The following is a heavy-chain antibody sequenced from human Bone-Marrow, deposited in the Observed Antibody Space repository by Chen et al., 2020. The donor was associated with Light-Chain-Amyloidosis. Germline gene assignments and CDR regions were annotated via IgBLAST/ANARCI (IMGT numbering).Heavy chain of an antibody. D-gene: IGHD6-19*01. CDR2: INPKSGDT. CDR3: APDIDYNNLAGAMGMDV. V-gene: IGHV1-2*02. Sequence: QVHLVQSGAAVKKPGASVTVSCQASGYTFTGYFMHWVRQAPGQGLEWMGWINPKSGDTVYAQKFQGRVTMTRHMSISTAYMELSGLAADDTAVYYCAPDIDYNNLAGAMGMDVWGPGTTVIVSS. J-gene: IGHJ6*02. CDR1: GYTFTGYF.